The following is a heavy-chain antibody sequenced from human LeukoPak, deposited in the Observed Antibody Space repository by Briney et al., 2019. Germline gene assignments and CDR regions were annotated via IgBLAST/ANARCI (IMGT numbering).Heavy chain of an antibody. D-gene: IGHD2-2*01. Sequence: SETLSLTCAVSGGSISSGGYSWSWIRQPPGKGLEWIGYIYHSGSTYYNPSLKSRVTISVDRSKNQFSLKLSSVTAADTAVYYCARAGLVVPAAIWFDPWAREPWSPSPQ. J-gene: IGHJ5*02. CDR1: GGSISSGGYS. V-gene: IGHV4-30-2*01. CDR3: ARAGLVVPAAIWFDP. CDR2: IYHSGST.